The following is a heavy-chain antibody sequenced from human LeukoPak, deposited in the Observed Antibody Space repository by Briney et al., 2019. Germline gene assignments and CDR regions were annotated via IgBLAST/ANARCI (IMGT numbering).Heavy chain of an antibody. CDR3: ARDGDTPMSIASGGMDV. J-gene: IGHJ6*02. Sequence: GGSLRLSCAASGFTFSSYAMHWVRQAPGKGLEWVAVISYDGSNKFYADSVKGRFTLSRDNSKNTLYLQMNSLRIEDTAVYYCARDGDTPMSIASGGMDVWGQGTTVIVSS. V-gene: IGHV3-30-3*01. CDR2: ISYDGSNK. D-gene: IGHD5-18*01. CDR1: GFTFSSYA.